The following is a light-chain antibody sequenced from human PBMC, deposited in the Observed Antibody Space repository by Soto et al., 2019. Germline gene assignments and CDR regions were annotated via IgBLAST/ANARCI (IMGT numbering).Light chain of an antibody. V-gene: IGKV1-5*03. CDR3: QQYNTYPLT. Sequence: DIQMTQSPSTLSASVGDRVTITCRASKSISTWLAWYQQKAGKAPKLLIYKASSLEGGVPSRFSGSGSGTEFNITISSLQPDDFATYYCQQYNTYPLTFGGGTTVDSK. J-gene: IGKJ4*01. CDR2: KAS. CDR1: KSISTW.